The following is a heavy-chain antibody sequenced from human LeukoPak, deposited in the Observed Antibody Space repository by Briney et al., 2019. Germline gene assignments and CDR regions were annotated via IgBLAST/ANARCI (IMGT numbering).Heavy chain of an antibody. V-gene: IGHV3-21*01. CDR3: ASGPRVRGVPYAFDI. CDR2: ISSSSSYI. J-gene: IGHJ3*02. CDR1: GFTFSSYS. D-gene: IGHD3-10*01. Sequence: GGSLRLSCAASGFTFSSYSMNWVRQAPGKGLEWVSSISSSSSYIYCADSVKGRFTISRDNAKNSLYLQMNSLRAEDTAVYYCASGPRVRGVPYAFDIWGQGTMVTVSS.